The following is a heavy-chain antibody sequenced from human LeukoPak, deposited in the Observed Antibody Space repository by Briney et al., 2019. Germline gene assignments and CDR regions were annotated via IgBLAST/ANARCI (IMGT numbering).Heavy chain of an antibody. D-gene: IGHD3-10*01. Sequence: GASVKVSCKASGYTFTSYYMHWVRQAPGQGPEWMGIINPSGGSTSYAQKFQGRVTMTADTSTDTAYMELSSLRSEDTAVYYCATEGKMVRGVYTDFWGQGTPVTVSS. V-gene: IGHV1-46*01. CDR2: INPSGGST. CDR3: ATEGKMVRGVYTDF. CDR1: GYTFTSYY. J-gene: IGHJ4*02.